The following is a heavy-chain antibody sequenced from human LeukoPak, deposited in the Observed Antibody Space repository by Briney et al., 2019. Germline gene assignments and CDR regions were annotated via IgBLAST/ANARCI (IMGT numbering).Heavy chain of an antibody. Sequence: GGSLTLSCAASGFTFSGYWMSWLRQAPGKGLEWVANIKQDGGEKYYVDSVKGRFTISRDNAKKSLYLEMNNLRAEDTAVYYCATDGAGFDTWGQGVLVTVSS. CDR1: GFTFSGYW. CDR2: IKQDGGEK. CDR3: ATDGAGFDT. J-gene: IGHJ5*02. V-gene: IGHV3-7*03.